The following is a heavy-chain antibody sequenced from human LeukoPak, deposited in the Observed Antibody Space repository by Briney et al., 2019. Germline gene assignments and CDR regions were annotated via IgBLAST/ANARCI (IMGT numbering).Heavy chain of an antibody. CDR1: GGSISSYY. D-gene: IGHD3-3*01. CDR2: IYYSGST. CDR3: ARGRFLDAFDI. Sequence: SETLSLTCTVSGGSISSYYWSWIRQPPGKGLEWIGYIYYSGSTKYKPSLKSRVTISVDTSKNQFSLKLSSVTAADTAVYYCARGRFLDAFDIWGQGTMATVSS. V-gene: IGHV4-59*01. J-gene: IGHJ3*02.